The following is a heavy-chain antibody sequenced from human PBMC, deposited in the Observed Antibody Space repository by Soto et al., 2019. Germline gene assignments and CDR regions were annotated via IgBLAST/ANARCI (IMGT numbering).Heavy chain of an antibody. Sequence: SETLSLTCAVYGGSFSGYYWSWIRQPPGKGLEGIGEINHSGSTNYNPSLKSRVTISVDTSKNQFSLKLSSVTAADTAVYYCARCAYYYGSGSYYNPLYFDYWGQGTLVTVSS. CDR1: GGSFSGYY. D-gene: IGHD3-10*01. J-gene: IGHJ4*02. CDR2: INHSGST. V-gene: IGHV4-34*01. CDR3: ARCAYYYGSGSYYNPLYFDY.